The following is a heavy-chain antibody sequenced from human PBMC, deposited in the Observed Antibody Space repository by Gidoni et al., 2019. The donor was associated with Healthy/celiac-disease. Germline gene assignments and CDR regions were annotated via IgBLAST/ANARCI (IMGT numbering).Heavy chain of an antibody. CDR1: GYTLTELS. CDR2: FDPEDGET. V-gene: IGHV1-24*01. D-gene: IGHD6-19*01. Sequence: QVQLVPSGAEAKKPGASVKVSCKVPGYTLTELSMHWVRQAPGKGLEWMGGFDPEDGETIYAQKFQGRVTMTEDTSTDTAYMELSSLRSEDTAVYYCATSRPLGAVAGMTERGDYWGQGTLVTVSS. J-gene: IGHJ4*02. CDR3: ATSRPLGAVAGMTERGDY.